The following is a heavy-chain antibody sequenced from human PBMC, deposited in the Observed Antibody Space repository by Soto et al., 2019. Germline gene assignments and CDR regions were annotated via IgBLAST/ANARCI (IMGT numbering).Heavy chain of an antibody. V-gene: IGHV3-23*01. CDR1: GFTFSSYA. Sequence: EVQLLGSGGGLVQPGGSLRLSCAASGFTFSSYAMNWVRQAPGTGLEWVSAITNSGDSTYYADSVKGRFTISRDNSENTLYLQMNGLRAEDTAVYYCARRSHYGSGPFDYVGQGTLVTVSS. D-gene: IGHD6-19*01. CDR3: ARRSHYGSGPFDY. CDR2: ITNSGDST. J-gene: IGHJ4*02.